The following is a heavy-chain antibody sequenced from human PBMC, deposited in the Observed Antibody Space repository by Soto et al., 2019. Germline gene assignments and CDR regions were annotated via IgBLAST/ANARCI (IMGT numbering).Heavy chain of an antibody. Sequence: PSETLSLTCTVSGGSISSGGYYWSWIRQHPGKGPEWIGYIYYSGSTYYNPSLKSRVTISVDTSKNQFSLKLSSVTAADTAVYYCARDGYYYDSSGYSRYAFDIWGQGTMVTVSS. V-gene: IGHV4-31*03. CDR2: IYYSGST. J-gene: IGHJ3*02. D-gene: IGHD3-22*01. CDR3: ARDGYYYDSSGYSRYAFDI. CDR1: GGSISSGGYY.